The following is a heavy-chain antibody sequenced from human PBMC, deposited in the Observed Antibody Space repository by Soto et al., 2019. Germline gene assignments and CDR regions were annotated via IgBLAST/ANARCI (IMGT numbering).Heavy chain of an antibody. CDR2: IYYSGST. Sequence: PGGSLRLSCAASGFTFGSYWMSWVRQAPGKGLEWIGYIYYSGSTNYNPSLKSRVTISVDTSKNQFSLKLSSMTAADTAVYYCARFFGTAVAAPLSSYYYYYGMDVWGQGTTVTVS. CDR3: ARFFGTAVAAPLSSYYYYYGMDV. CDR1: GFTFGSYW. V-gene: IGHV4-59*01. D-gene: IGHD6-6*01. J-gene: IGHJ6*02.